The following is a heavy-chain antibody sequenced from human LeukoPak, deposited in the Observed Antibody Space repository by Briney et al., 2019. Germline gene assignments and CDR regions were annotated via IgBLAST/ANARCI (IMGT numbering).Heavy chain of an antibody. CDR3: ARAPPSIAARGDTWFDP. Sequence: GGSLRLSCAASGFTFSSYDMNWVRQATGKGLEWVSAIGTAGDTYYPGSVKGRFTISRENAKNSLYLQMNSLRAGDTAVYYCARAPPSIAARGDTWFDPWGQGTLVTVSS. CDR1: GFTFSSYD. CDR2: IGTAGDT. J-gene: IGHJ5*02. V-gene: IGHV3-13*01. D-gene: IGHD6-6*01.